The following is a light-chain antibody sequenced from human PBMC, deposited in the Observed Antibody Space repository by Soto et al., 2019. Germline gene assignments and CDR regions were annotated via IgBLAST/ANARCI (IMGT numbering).Light chain of an antibody. Sequence: EIVMTQSPGTLSLSPGAGATLSCRARESVASSYLAWYQQKPGQAPRLLIYGASTRATGIPARFSGSGSGTEFTLTISSLQSEDFAVYYCQQYNDWPLYTFGQGTKVDIK. V-gene: IGKV3-15*01. CDR2: GAS. CDR1: ESVASSY. CDR3: QQYNDWPLYT. J-gene: IGKJ2*01.